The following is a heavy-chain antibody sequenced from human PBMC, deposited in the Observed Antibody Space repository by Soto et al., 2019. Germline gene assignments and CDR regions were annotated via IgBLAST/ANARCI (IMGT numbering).Heavy chain of an antibody. CDR3: ARGWQGDS. CDR2: ISGSGGDT. J-gene: IGHJ4*02. Sequence: EVQLLESGGGLVQPGGSLRLSCAASEFTFSSYAMSWVRQAPGKGLEWVSAISGSGGDTYYADSVTGRFTISRDNPKNALYLEMNDLRAEEAALDDCARGWQGDSWGQGTLVAVSS. CDR1: EFTFSSYA. D-gene: IGHD6-19*01. V-gene: IGHV3-23*01.